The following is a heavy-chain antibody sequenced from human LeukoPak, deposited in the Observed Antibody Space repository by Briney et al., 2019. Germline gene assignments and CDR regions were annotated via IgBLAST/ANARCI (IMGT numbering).Heavy chain of an antibody. CDR2: VSGSGGNT. CDR3: AESGTGPHPNWFDP. J-gene: IGHJ5*02. Sequence: PGGSLRLSCAASGFSFSTYAMSWVRQAPGKGLEWVSAVSGSGGNTYYADSVQGRFTISRDNSKNTLYLQMNSLRAEDTVVYYCAESGTGPHPNWFDPWGQGTLVTVAS. CDR1: GFSFSTYA. V-gene: IGHV3-23*01. D-gene: IGHD6-13*01.